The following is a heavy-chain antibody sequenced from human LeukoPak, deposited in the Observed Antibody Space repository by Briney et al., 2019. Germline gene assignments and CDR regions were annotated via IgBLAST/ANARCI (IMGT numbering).Heavy chain of an antibody. V-gene: IGHV3-23*01. Sequence: PGGSLRLSCAASGFTFNNYAMSWVRQAPGKGLEWVSAISGSGDFTYYADSVRGRFTISRDNSKNTLYLQMNSLRAEDTAVYYCTKARDDYGVDTIDSWGQGTLVTVSS. CDR1: GFTFNNYA. CDR3: TKARDDYGVDTIDS. J-gene: IGHJ4*02. CDR2: ISGSGDFT. D-gene: IGHD3-3*01.